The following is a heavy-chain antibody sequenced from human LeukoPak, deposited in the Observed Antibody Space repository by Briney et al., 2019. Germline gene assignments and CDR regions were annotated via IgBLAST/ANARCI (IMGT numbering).Heavy chain of an antibody. J-gene: IGHJ4*02. Sequence: HPGGSLRLSCAASGFTFSSYGMHWVRQAPGKGLEWVAFIRYDGSNKYYADSVKGRFTISRDNSKNTLYLQMNSLRAEDTAVYYCAKEGASYGSGGHFDYWGQGTLVTVSS. CDR1: GFTFSSYG. V-gene: IGHV3-30*02. CDR3: AKEGASYGSGGHFDY. D-gene: IGHD3-10*01. CDR2: IRYDGSNK.